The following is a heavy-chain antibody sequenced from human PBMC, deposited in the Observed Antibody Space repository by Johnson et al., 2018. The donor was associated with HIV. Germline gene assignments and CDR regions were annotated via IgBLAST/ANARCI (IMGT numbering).Heavy chain of an antibody. J-gene: IGHJ3*02. CDR2: ISYDGSNK. Sequence: QMQLVESGGGVVQPERSLRLSCSASGFTFSSYAMHWVRQAPGKGLEWVACISYDGSNKYYAGSVKGRFTISRDNSKNTLYLQMNSLRAEDTAVYYCAKSGGGPYAFDIWGQGTMVTVSS. V-gene: IGHV3-30*04. CDR3: AKSGGGPYAFDI. CDR1: GFTFSSYA. D-gene: IGHD3-10*01.